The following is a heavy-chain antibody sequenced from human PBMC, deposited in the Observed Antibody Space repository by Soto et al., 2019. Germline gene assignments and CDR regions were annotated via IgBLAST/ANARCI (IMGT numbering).Heavy chain of an antibody. J-gene: IGHJ4*02. D-gene: IGHD2-2*01. CDR2: VSFTNSRT. CDR3: ARDRSVVVPAAN. CDR1: GFTFTDYA. Sequence: LRLSCAASGFTFTDYAMSWVRQTPGTGLEWVSTVSFTNSRTHYADSVKGRFTISRDNSENTLFLQMDSLRAEDTAVYYCARDRSVVVPAANWGQGTLVTVSS. V-gene: IGHV3-23*01.